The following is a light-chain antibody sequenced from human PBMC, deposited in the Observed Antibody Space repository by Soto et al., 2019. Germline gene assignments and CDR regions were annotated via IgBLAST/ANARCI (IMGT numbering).Light chain of an antibody. V-gene: IGKV3-20*01. Sequence: EIVLTQSPGTLSLSPGERATLSCRASQSVSSSYLAWYQQKPGQAPRLLIYGASSRATGIPDRFSGSGSGTDLTLTIRRLGPEDFAVYYCQQYGSSRTFGQGTKVEIK. CDR2: GAS. CDR3: QQYGSSRT. CDR1: QSVSSSY. J-gene: IGKJ1*01.